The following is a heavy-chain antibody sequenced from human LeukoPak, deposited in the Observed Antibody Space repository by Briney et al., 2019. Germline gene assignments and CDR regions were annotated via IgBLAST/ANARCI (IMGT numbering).Heavy chain of an antibody. CDR3: ARQGRSWYLDTPFFMDV. V-gene: IGHV4-39*01. Sequence: SETLSLTCTVSGGSISSSSYYWGWIRQPPGKGLEWIGRIYYSGSTYYNPSLKSRVTISVDTSKNQFSLKLSSVTAADTAVYYCARQGRSWYLDTPFFMDVWGKGTTVTVSS. J-gene: IGHJ6*03. CDR2: IYYSGST. CDR1: GGSISSSSYY. D-gene: IGHD6-13*01.